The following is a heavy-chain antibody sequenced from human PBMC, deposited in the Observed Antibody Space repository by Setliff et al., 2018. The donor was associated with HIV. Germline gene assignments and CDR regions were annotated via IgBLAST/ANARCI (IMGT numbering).Heavy chain of an antibody. CDR3: ARGIAAAEGYFDY. V-gene: IGHV4-31*02. Sequence: WIRQHPGKGLEWIGYIYHSGITYYNPSLKSRVTISLDTSKNQFSLKLSSVTAADTAVYYCARGIAAAEGYFDYWGQGTLVTVS. J-gene: IGHJ4*02. CDR2: IYHSGIT. D-gene: IGHD6-13*01.